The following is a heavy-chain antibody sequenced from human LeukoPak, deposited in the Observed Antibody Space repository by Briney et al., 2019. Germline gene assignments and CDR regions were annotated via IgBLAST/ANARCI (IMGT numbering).Heavy chain of an antibody. CDR1: GFTFSSYG. Sequence: GRSLRLSRAASGFTFSSYGMHWVRQAPGKGLEWVAVIWYDGSGKYYADSVKGRFTISRDNSKNTLYLQMNSLRDEDTAVYYCARADDDYYDSSGQALDAFDLWGQGTMVTVSS. V-gene: IGHV3-33*01. J-gene: IGHJ3*01. CDR3: ARADDDYYDSSGQALDAFDL. CDR2: IWYDGSGK. D-gene: IGHD3-22*01.